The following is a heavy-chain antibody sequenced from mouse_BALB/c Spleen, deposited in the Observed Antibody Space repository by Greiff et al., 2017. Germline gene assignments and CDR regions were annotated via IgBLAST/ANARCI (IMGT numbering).Heavy chain of an antibody. V-gene: IGHV5-17*02. CDR3: ASRGFAY. J-gene: IGHJ3*01. Sequence: EVKLVESGGGLVQPGGSRKLSCAASGFTFGSFGMHWVRQAPEKGLEWVAYISSGSSTIYYADTVKGRFTISRDNPKNTLFLQMTSLRSEDTAMYYCASRGFAYWGQGTLVTVSA. CDR1: GFTFGSFG. CDR2: ISSGSSTI.